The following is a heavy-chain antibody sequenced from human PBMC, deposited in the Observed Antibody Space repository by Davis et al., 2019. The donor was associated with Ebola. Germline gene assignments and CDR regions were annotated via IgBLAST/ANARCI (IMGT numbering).Heavy chain of an antibody. CDR2: INSDGSST. Sequence: HTGGSLRLSCTASGFAFSSYWMHWVRQAPGKGLVWVSRINSDGSSTSYADSVKGRFTISRDNAKNTLYLQMNSLRAEDTAVYYCARSMDWNRDYFDYWGQGTLVTVSS. V-gene: IGHV3-74*01. J-gene: IGHJ4*02. CDR3: ARSMDWNRDYFDY. CDR1: GFAFSSYW. D-gene: IGHD1-1*01.